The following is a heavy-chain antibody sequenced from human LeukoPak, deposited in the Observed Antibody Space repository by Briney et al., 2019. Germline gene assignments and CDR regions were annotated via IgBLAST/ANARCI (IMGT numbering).Heavy chain of an antibody. CDR1: GFSFGSYA. Sequence: PGGSLRLSCAASGFSFGSYAMSWVRQAPGKGLQWVSAITGSGGSTYYADSVKGRFSISRDNSRNTLYLQMDSLRAEDTAVYYCAKRYYYGSGSYSLERDTDYAMDVWGQGTTVTVPS. D-gene: IGHD3-10*01. V-gene: IGHV3-23*01. CDR3: AKRYYYGSGSYSLERDTDYAMDV. J-gene: IGHJ6*02. CDR2: ITGSGGST.